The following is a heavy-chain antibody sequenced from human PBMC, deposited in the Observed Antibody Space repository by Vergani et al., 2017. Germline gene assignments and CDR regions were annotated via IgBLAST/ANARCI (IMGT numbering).Heavy chain of an antibody. CDR3: ARGNCGVSCPKYNWLAP. CDR1: GGSMSDFY. V-gene: IGHV4-4*07. CDR2: IYPNGNG. J-gene: IGHJ5*02. D-gene: IGHD2-21*01. Sequence: QVQLHESGPGLVKPSQTLSLTCTVSGGSMSDFYWTWIRQPAGRGLEWIGRIYPNGNGNYNESLRSRLTMSIDTSRSQFSLSLSSVTAADTAVYYCARGNCGVSCPKYNWLAPWGRGILVTVSS.